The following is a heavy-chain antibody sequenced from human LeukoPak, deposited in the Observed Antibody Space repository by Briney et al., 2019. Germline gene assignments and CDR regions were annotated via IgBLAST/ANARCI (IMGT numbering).Heavy chain of an antibody. CDR3: VRLPMVRGIIWYFDY. V-gene: IGHV4-39*01. CDR2: IYFSGNT. Sequence: SETLSLTCTVSGGSISSPSHYWGWLRQPPGKGLESIGCIYFSGNTYFNPSLKSRLTLSIDRSRNQFSLKLSSVTATDTAVYYCVRLPMVRGIIWYFDYWGQGSLVTISS. D-gene: IGHD3-10*01. J-gene: IGHJ4*02. CDR1: GGSISSPSHY.